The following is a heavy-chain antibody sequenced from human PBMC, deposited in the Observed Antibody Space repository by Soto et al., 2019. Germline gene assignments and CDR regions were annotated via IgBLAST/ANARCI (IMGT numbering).Heavy chain of an antibody. V-gene: IGHV1-46*03. CDR1: GYSFTSHY. D-gene: IGHD1-1*01. CDR3: ARDQGWHDLVWSFGP. J-gene: IGHJ5*02. Sequence: ASVKVSCKAIGYSFTSHYMHWVRQAPGQGLEWMGTIYPGGVNIGYAQKFKGRVTMTKDTSTSTVYMELNSRTSEDTAVYYCARDQGWHDLVWSFGPWGQGTLVTVS. CDR2: IYPGGVNI.